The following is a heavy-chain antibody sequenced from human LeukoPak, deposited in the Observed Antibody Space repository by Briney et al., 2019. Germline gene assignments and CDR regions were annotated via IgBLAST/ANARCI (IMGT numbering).Heavy chain of an antibody. CDR1: GGSISSYY. D-gene: IGHD2-2*01. V-gene: IGHV4-34*01. J-gene: IGHJ4*02. Sequence: SETLSLTCTVSGGSISSYYWSWIRQPPGKGLEWIGEINHSGSTNYNPSLKSRATISVDKSKNQFSLKLSSVTAADTAVYYCARGVVPAAEYNYYYFDYWSQGTLVTVSS. CDR2: INHSGST. CDR3: ARGVVPAAEYNYYYFDY.